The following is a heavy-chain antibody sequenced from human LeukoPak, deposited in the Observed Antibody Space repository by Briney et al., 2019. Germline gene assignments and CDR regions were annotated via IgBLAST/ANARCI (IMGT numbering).Heavy chain of an antibody. CDR2: ISTYNGDT. CDR1: GYPFTTYG. Sequence: ASVKVSCKASGYPFTTYGINWVRQAPGQGLEWMGWISTYNGDTNYAQKFQGRVTMTTDTSTSTAYIELRSLTSDDTAAYYCTRDLGQWLLQGIFFDYXXXGTLVTVSS. D-gene: IGHD5-12*01. V-gene: IGHV1-18*01. CDR3: TRDLGQWLLQGIFFDY. J-gene: IGHJ4*01.